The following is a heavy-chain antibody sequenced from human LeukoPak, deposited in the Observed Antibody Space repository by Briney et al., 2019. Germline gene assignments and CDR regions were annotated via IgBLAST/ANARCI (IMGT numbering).Heavy chain of an antibody. D-gene: IGHD7-27*01. V-gene: IGHV1-69*05. J-gene: IGHJ4*02. CDR3: AREDPNWGSIQLDY. CDR2: IIPIFGTA. Sequence: SVKVSCKPSRGTFSSYAISWVRQAPGQGLEWMGRIIPIFGTANYAQKFQGRVTITTDESTSTAYMELSSLRSEDTAVYYCAREDPNWGSIQLDYWGQGTLVTVS. CDR1: RGTFSSYA.